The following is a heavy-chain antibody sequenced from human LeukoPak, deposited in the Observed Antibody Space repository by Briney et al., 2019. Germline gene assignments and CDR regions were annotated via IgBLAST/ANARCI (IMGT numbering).Heavy chain of an antibody. V-gene: IGHV6-1*01. D-gene: IGHD5-18*01. CDR2: TYYRSKWYN. CDR1: GDSVSSNSAA. J-gene: IGHJ4*02. CDR3: ARGIQLWLFFDY. Sequence: SQTLSLTCALSGDSVSSNSAAWNWIRQSLSRGLEWLGRTYYRSKWYNDYAVSVKSRITINPDTSKNQFSLQLNSVTPEDTAVYYCARGIQLWLFFDYWGQGTLVTVSS.